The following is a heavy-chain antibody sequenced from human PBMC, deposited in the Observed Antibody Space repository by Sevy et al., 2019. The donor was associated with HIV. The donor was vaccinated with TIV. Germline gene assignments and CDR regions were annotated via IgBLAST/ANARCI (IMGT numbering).Heavy chain of an antibody. Sequence: ASVKVSCKASGGTFSSYGISWVRQAPGQGLEWMGGIIPILGTVNYAQKFQGRVTITADESTKTAYMELSSLRSKDTAVYYCARRGGNGWYYFDYWGQETLVTVSS. D-gene: IGHD6-19*01. CDR3: ARRGGNGWYYFDY. J-gene: IGHJ4*02. V-gene: IGHV1-69*13. CDR2: IIPILGTV. CDR1: GGTFSSYG.